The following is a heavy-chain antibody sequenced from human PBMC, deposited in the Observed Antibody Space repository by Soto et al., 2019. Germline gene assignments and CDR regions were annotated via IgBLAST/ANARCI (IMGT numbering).Heavy chain of an antibody. J-gene: IGHJ4*02. D-gene: IGHD2-2*01. CDR3: AKVFIGPPASKQTRLYCSSTSCYVDY. CDR2: IIPIFGTA. V-gene: IGHV1-69*13. Sequence: SVKFSCKASGGTFSSYAITWVRQAPGQGLEWMGGIIPIFGTADYAQKFQGRVTITADESTSTAYLELNSLRAEDTAVYYCAKVFIGPPASKQTRLYCSSTSCYVDYWGQGTLVTVSS. CDR1: GGTFSSYA.